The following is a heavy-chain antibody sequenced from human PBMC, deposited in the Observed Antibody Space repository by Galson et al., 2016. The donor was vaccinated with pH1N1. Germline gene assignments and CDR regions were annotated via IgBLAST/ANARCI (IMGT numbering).Heavy chain of an antibody. CDR3: ARDVRISLWLPDF. D-gene: IGHD5-18*01. J-gene: IGHJ2*01. Sequence: SVKVSCKASGYTFNSYGITWVRQAPGQELEWMAWMSAYNGNTNYAQKFQGRVTMATDTSTNTAYMELRNLTSDDTAVYYCARDVRISLWLPDFWGLGTLVTVSS. V-gene: IGHV1-18*01. CDR2: MSAYNGNT. CDR1: GYTFNSYG.